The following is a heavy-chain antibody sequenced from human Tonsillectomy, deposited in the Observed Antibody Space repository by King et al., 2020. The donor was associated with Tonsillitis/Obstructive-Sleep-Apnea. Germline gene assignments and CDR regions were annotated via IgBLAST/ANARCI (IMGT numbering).Heavy chain of an antibody. J-gene: IGHJ3*02. CDR2: IYYSGST. Sequence: LQLQESGPGLVKPSETLSLTCTVSGGSISNYYWSWIRPPPGKGLEWIAYIYYSGSTYSNPSLKSRVTLSVDTSKNQFSLKLGSVTAADSAVYYCARAGDYDAFDIWGQGTMVTVSS. D-gene: IGHD4-17*01. CDR3: ARAGDYDAFDI. CDR1: GGSISNYY. V-gene: IGHV4-59*01.